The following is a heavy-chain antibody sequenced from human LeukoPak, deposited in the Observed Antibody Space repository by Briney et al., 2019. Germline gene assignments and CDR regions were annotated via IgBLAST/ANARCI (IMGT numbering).Heavy chain of an antibody. V-gene: IGHV4-59*03. CDR3: AKEAPDIVASITWCHYFDY. J-gene: IGHJ4*02. CDR1: GGSISSYY. Sequence: PSETLSLTCAVSGGSISSYYWSWIRQPPGKGLEWIGYIYYSGSTSYNAALKSRVSTSVDTSKNQFSLNLSSVTAADTAVYYCAKEAPDIVASITWCHYFDYWGQGTLVTVSS. CDR2: IYYSGST. D-gene: IGHD5-12*01.